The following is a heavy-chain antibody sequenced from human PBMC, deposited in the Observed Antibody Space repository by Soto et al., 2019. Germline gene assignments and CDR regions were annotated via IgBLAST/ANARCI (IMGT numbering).Heavy chain of an antibody. D-gene: IGHD3-9*01. Sequence: QVQLVQSGAEVKKPGASVKVSCKASGYTFTSYGISWVRQAPGQGLEWMGWISGYNGNTNYAQKLQGRVTMTTDTSTSTAYMELRSLRSDDTAVYFCARRDQYFDWLPQSPYYFDYWGQGTLVTVSS. CDR3: ARRDQYFDWLPQSPYYFDY. CDR2: ISGYNGNT. J-gene: IGHJ4*02. CDR1: GYTFTSYG. V-gene: IGHV1-18*01.